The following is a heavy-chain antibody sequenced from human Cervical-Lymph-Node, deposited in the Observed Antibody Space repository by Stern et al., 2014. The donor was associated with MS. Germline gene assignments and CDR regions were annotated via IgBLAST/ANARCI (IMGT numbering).Heavy chain of an antibody. CDR1: GGSISSSNW. J-gene: IGHJ4*02. V-gene: IGHV4-4*02. CDR3: AREGSRDGYNSLVDY. Sequence: VQLVESGPGLVKPSGTLSLTCAVSGGSISSSNWWSWVRQPPGKGLEWVGEIYHSGSTNYNPSLKSRVTISVDKSKNQFSLKLSSVTAADTAVYYCAREGSRDGYNSLVDYWGQGTLVTVSS. CDR2: IYHSGST. D-gene: IGHD5-24*01.